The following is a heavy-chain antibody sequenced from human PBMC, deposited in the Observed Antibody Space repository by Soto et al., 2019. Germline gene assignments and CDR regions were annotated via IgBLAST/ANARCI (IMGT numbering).Heavy chain of an antibody. V-gene: IGHV1-2*02. CDR3: ARVMYSSYGMDV. CDR2: INPNSGGT. D-gene: IGHD6-13*01. Sequence: ASVKVSCKASGYTFTGYYMHWVRQAPGQGLEWMGWINPNSGGTNYAQKFQGRVTMTRDTPISTAYMELSRLRSDDTAVYYCARVMYSSYGMDVWGQGTTVTVSS. CDR1: GYTFTGYY. J-gene: IGHJ6*02.